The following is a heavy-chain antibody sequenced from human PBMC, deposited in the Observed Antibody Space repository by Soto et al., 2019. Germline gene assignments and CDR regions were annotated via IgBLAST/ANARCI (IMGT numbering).Heavy chain of an antibody. J-gene: IGHJ4*02. V-gene: IGHV3-48*03. CDR3: AREGSSGWPSRGFDY. D-gene: IGHD6-19*01. CDR2: ISSSGGTI. Sequence: GGSLRLSCAASGFTFSNYEMNWVRQAPGKGLEWVSYISSSGGTIYYADSVKGRFTISRDNAKNSLYLQMNSLRAENTAVYYCAREGSSGWPSRGFDYWGQGTLVTVPS. CDR1: GFTFSNYE.